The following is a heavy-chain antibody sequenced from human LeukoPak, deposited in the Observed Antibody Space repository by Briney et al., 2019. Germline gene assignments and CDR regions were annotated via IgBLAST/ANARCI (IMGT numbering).Heavy chain of an antibody. V-gene: IGHV3-11*04. Sequence: PGGSLRLSCAASGFTFSNYYMSWARLAPGKGLEWISHISSSGSITYYTDSVKGRFTISRDNAKNSLYLQMNSLRAEDTAVYYCARDGFCSNGVCYPLGYWGQGALVTVSS. D-gene: IGHD2-8*01. CDR1: GFTFSNYY. CDR2: ISSSGSIT. J-gene: IGHJ4*02. CDR3: ARDGFCSNGVCYPLGY.